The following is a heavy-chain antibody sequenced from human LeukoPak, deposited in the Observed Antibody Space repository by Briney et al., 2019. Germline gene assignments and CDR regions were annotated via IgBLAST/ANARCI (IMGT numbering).Heavy chain of an antibody. Sequence: PGGSLRLSCAASGFTFNNYEMNWVRQAPGKGLEWVSSVSGGSTNIYYADSVKGRFTTSRDNAENSLYLQMNSLRADDTAVDYCARAYSSSWTRGYFDYWGQGSLVTVSS. D-gene: IGHD6-13*01. CDR1: GFTFNNYE. CDR2: VSGGSTNI. J-gene: IGHJ4*02. CDR3: ARAYSSSWTRGYFDY. V-gene: IGHV3-48*03.